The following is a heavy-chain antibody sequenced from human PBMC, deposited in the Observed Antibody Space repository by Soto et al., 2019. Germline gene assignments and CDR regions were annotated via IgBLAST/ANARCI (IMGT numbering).Heavy chain of an antibody. V-gene: IGHV4-4*02. CDR1: GGSISRSNW. J-gene: IGHJ6*02. Sequence: QVQLQESGPGLVKPSGTLSLTCAVSGGSISRSNWWSWVRQPPGKGLERIGEIYHSGSTNYNPSLKTRVTISVDKSKNQCSLKLSSVTAADTAVDYCARGGYSSSSEYYYYGMDVWGQGTTVTVSS. D-gene: IGHD6-6*01. CDR3: ARGGYSSSSEYYYYGMDV. CDR2: IYHSGST.